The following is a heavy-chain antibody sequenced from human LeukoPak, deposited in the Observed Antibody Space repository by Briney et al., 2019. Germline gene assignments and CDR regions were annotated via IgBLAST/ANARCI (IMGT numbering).Heavy chain of an antibody. CDR1: GDSISSSNCY. CDR2: IYFSGGT. CDR3: ARGIRGYCSGGSCYSGRHDAFDI. Sequence: SETLSLTCTVSGDSISSSNCYWGWIRQPPGKGLEWIGSIYFSGGTYYNASLKSRVTISVDTSKNQFSLKLSSVTAADTAVYYCARGIRGYCSGGSCYSGRHDAFDIWGQGTMVTVSS. J-gene: IGHJ3*02. V-gene: IGHV4-39*01. D-gene: IGHD2-15*01.